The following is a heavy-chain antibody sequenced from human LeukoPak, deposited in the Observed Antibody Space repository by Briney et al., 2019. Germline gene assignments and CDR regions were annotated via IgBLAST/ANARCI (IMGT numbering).Heavy chain of an antibody. J-gene: IGHJ4*02. Sequence: GGSLRLSCAASGFTFSTYWMSWVRQAPGKGLEWVANIKQDGSDKFYVDSVKGRFAISRDNAKNSMYLQMSSLRAEDTAIYYCARVLPVASRDYWGQGTLVTVSS. CDR2: IKQDGSDK. CDR3: ARVLPVASRDY. D-gene: IGHD2-2*01. V-gene: IGHV3-7*01. CDR1: GFTFSTYW.